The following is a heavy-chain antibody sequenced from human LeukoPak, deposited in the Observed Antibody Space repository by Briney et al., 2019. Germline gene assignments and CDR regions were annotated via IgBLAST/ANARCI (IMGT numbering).Heavy chain of an antibody. CDR3: ARAPVTTGNFDY. D-gene: IGHD4-17*01. CDR1: GGSISSSGYY. CDR2: IYYVGST. J-gene: IGHJ4*02. V-gene: IGHV4-39*07. Sequence: PSETLSLTCTVSGGSISSSGYYWGWIRQPPGKGLEWIGNIYYVGSTYYNPSLNSRVTISVDTSKNQFSLKLNSVTAADTAVYYCARAPVTTGNFDYWGQGTLVTVSS.